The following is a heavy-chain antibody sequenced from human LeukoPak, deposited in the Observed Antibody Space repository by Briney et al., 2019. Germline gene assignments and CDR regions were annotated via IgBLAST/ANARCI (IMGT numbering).Heavy chain of an antibody. CDR2: ISSSSSYI. V-gene: IGHV3-21*01. Sequence: GGSLRLSCAASGFTFSSYSMNWVRQAPGKGLEWVSSISSSSSYIYYADSVKGRFTISRDNAKNSLYLQMNSLRAEDTAVYYCASWVSPDHDYWGQGTLVTVSS. CDR1: GFTFSSYS. CDR3: ASWVSPDHDY. J-gene: IGHJ4*02. D-gene: IGHD6-13*01.